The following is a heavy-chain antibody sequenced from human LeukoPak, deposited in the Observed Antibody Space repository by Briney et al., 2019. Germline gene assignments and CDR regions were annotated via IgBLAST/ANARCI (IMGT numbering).Heavy chain of an antibody. CDR1: GFTFSSYS. CDR3: ARENEYYFDY. V-gene: IGHV3-48*01. J-gene: IGHJ4*02. Sequence: GGSLRLSCAASGFTFSSYSMNWVRRAPGKGLEWVSYISSSSSTIYYADSVKGRFTISRDNAKNSLYLQMNSLRAEDTAVYYCARENEYYFDYWGQGTLVTVSS. D-gene: IGHD1-1*01. CDR2: ISSSSSTI.